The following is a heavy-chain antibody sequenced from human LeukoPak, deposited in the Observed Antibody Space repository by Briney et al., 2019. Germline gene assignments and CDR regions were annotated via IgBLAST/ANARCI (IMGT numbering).Heavy chain of an antibody. J-gene: IGHJ3*02. CDR1: GFTFSDYY. V-gene: IGHV4-4*07. Sequence: PGGSLRLSCAASGFTFSDYYMSWIRQPAGKGLEWIGRIYTSGSTNYNPSLKSRVTISVDTSKNQFSLKLSSVTAADTAVYYCARDSSLASKHDAFNIWGQGTLVTVSS. CDR3: ARDSSLASKHDAFNI. CDR2: IYTSGST. D-gene: IGHD5-24*01.